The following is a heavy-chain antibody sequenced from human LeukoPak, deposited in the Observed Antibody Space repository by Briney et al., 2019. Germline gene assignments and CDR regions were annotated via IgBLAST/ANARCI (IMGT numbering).Heavy chain of an antibody. CDR1: GFTFSAYW. Sequence: GGSLRLSCAASGFTFSAYWMSWVRQAPGKGLEWXAHIKGDGSEKYSVDSVKGRFTISRDNAKSSLYLQMNSLRAEDTALYYCARGGFGYVYFDYWGQGSLVTVSS. CDR3: ARGGFGYVYFDY. V-gene: IGHV3-7*01. CDR2: IKGDGSEK. J-gene: IGHJ4*02. D-gene: IGHD2-8*01.